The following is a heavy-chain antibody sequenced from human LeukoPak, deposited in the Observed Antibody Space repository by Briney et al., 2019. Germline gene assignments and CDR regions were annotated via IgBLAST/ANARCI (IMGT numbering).Heavy chain of an antibody. V-gene: IGHV3-23*01. CDR3: ASLPGYSSSWYEVDY. Sequence: GGSLRLSCAASGFTFSSYGMHWVRQAPGKGLEWVSGISGSGGSTYYADSVKGRFTISRDNSKNTLYLQMNIPRAEDTAVYYCASLPGYSSSWYEVDYWGQGTLVTVSS. J-gene: IGHJ4*02. D-gene: IGHD6-13*01. CDR2: ISGSGGST. CDR1: GFTFSSYG.